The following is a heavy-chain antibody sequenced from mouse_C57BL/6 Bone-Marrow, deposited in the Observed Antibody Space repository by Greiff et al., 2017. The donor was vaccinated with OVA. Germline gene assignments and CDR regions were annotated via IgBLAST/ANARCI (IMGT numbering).Heavy chain of an antibody. J-gene: IGHJ3*01. CDR2: IYPRSGNT. CDR1: GYTFTSYG. Sequence: VQLQQSGAELARPGASVKLSCKASGYTFTSYGISWVKQRTGQGLEWIGEIYPRSGNTYYNETFKGKATLTAAKSSRTAYIALLLLTSEHSSVFGCARGGLGYGDDETWFAYWGQGTLVTVSA. V-gene: IGHV1-81*01. D-gene: IGHD2-2*01. CDR3: ARGGLGYGDDETWFAY.